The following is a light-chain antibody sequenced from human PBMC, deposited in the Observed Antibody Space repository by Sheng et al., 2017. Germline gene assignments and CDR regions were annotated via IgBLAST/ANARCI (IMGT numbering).Light chain of an antibody. Sequence: ENVLTQSPGTLSLSPGQRATLSCRARQSVASDYLAWYQQKPGQAPRLLIYNVFNRATGIPDRFSGSGSGTDFTLTISSLEPEDFAVYYCQQRSDWPSFTFGPGTKVDIK. CDR1: QSVASDY. CDR2: NVF. J-gene: IGKJ3*01. V-gene: IGKV3-11*01. CDR3: QQRSDWPSFT.